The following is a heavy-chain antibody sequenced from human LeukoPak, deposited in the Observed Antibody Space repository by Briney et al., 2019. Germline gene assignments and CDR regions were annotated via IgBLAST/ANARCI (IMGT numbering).Heavy chain of an antibody. J-gene: IGHJ5*02. Sequence: RTGGSLRLSCAASGFTFDDYGMSWVRHAPGKGLEWVSGINWNGGSTGYADSVKGRFTISRDNAKNSLYLQMNSLRAEDTALYYCAKTTSSSFLNWFDPWGQGTLVTVSS. CDR3: AKTTSSSFLNWFDP. V-gene: IGHV3-20*04. D-gene: IGHD6-13*01. CDR2: INWNGGST. CDR1: GFTFDDYG.